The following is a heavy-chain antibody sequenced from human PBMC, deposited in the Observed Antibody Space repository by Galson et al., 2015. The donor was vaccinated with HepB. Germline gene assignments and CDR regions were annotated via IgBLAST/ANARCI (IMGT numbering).Heavy chain of an antibody. CDR3: ARDGIPAAKDTIPYYYYGMDV. CDR2: IKQDGSEK. D-gene: IGHD2-2*01. V-gene: IGHV3-7*01. CDR1: GFTFSSYW. Sequence: SLRLSCAASGFTFSSYWMSWVRQAPGKGLEWVANIKQDGSEKYYVDSVKGRFTISRDNAKNSLYLQMNSLRAEDTAVYYCARDGIPAAKDTIPYYYYGMDVWGQGTTVTVSS. J-gene: IGHJ6*02.